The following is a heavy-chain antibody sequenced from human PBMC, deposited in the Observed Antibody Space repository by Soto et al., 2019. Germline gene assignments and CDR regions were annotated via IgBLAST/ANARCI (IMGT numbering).Heavy chain of an antibody. V-gene: IGHV4-31*03. CDR2: IYYSGST. CDR3: ARRAATMGDWFDP. J-gene: IGHJ5*02. CDR1: GGSISSGGYY. Sequence: PSETLSLTCTVSGGSISSGGYYWSWIRQHPGKGLEWIGYIYYSGSTYYNPSLKSRVTISVDTSKNQFSLKLSSVTAADTAVYYCARRAATMGDWFDPCGQRPLDTVSS. D-gene: IGHD6-25*01.